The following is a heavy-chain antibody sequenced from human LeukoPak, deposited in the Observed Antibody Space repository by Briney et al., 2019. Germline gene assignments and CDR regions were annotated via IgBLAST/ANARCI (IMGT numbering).Heavy chain of an antibody. Sequence: GGSLRLSCAASGFTFSSDSMNWVRQAPGKGLEWVSSISSLSDYIYYADSVKGRFTISRDNAKNSLFLQMNSLRVEDTAVYYCATTLTRDSSGSYGALDYWGQGTLVTVSS. CDR2: ISSLSDYI. CDR1: GFTFSSDS. D-gene: IGHD6-19*01. J-gene: IGHJ4*02. CDR3: ATTLTRDSSGSYGALDY. V-gene: IGHV3-21*01.